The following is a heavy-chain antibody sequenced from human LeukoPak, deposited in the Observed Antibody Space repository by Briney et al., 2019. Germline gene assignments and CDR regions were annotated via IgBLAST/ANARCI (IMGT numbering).Heavy chain of an antibody. CDR1: GYTFTSYY. Sequence: ASVKVSCKASGYTFTSYYMHWVRQAPGQGLEWMGIINPSGGSTSYGQKFQGRVTMTGDTSTSTVYMELSSLRSEDTAVYYCARASEDYSGGSCQRWFDPWGQGTLVTVSS. CDR2: INPSGGST. J-gene: IGHJ5*02. CDR3: ARASEDYSGGSCQRWFDP. D-gene: IGHD2-15*01. V-gene: IGHV1-46*01.